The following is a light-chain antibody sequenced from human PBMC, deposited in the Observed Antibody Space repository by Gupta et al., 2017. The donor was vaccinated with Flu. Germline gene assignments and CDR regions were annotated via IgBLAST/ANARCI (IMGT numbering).Light chain of an antibody. J-gene: IGKJ4*01. V-gene: IGKV2-28*01. CDR1: PRLLHSNGYNY. CDR3: MQALQTPLS. Sequence: DIVMTQSPLSLPVTPGEPASISCRSSPRLLHSNGYNYLDWYLQKPGQSPQLLIYLGSNRASGVSAMFSGSGSGPYFTLKISIVEAEDVGFYYCMQALQTPLSFGGGTKVEIK. CDR2: LGS.